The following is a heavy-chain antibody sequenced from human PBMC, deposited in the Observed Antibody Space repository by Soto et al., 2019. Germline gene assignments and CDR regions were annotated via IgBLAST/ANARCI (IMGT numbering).Heavy chain of an antibody. CDR2: TYYRSKWYN. Sequence: SQTLSLTCAISGDSVSSNSAAWNWIRQSPSRGLEWLGRTYYRSKWYNDYALSVKSRITINPDTSKNQFSLQLNSVTPEDTAVYYCARDRITLIVVVMDHDAFDIWGQGTMVPVSS. CDR3: ARDRITLIVVVMDHDAFDI. CDR1: GDSVSSNSAA. D-gene: IGHD3-22*01. J-gene: IGHJ3*02. V-gene: IGHV6-1*01.